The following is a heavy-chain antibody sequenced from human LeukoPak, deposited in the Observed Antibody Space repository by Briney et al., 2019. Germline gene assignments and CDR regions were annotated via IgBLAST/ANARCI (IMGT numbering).Heavy chain of an antibody. CDR1: GGSISSGSYY. D-gene: IGHD1-26*01. J-gene: IGHJ6*02. V-gene: IGHV4-61*02. CDR3: ARSAVGATPYYYYGMDV. CDR2: IYTSGST. Sequence: TSQTLSLTCTVSGGSISSGSYYWSWIRQPAGKGLEWLGRIYTSGSTNYNPSLKSRFTISVDTSKNQFSLKLSSVTAADTAVYYCARSAVGATPYYYYGMDVWGQGTTVTVSS.